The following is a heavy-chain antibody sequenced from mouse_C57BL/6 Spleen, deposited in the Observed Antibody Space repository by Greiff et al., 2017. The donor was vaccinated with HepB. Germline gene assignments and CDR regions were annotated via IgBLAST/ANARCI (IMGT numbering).Heavy chain of an antibody. CDR2: INPNNGGT. V-gene: IGHV1-18*01. CDR1: GYTFTDYN. CDR3: ARRGITTVVGEDYFDY. D-gene: IGHD1-1*01. Sequence: DVQLQESGPELVKPGASVKIPCKASGYTFTDYNMDWVKQSHGKSLEWIGDINPNNGGTIYNQKFKGKATLTVDKSSSTAYMELRSLTSEDTAVYYCARRGITTVVGEDYFDYWGQGTTLTVSS. J-gene: IGHJ2*01.